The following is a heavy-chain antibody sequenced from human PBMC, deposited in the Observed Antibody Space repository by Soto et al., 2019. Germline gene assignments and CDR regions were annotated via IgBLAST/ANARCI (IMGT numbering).Heavy chain of an antibody. D-gene: IGHD1-26*01. CDR1: GASITYGGYS. J-gene: IGHJ4*02. Sequence: SETLSLTCTVSGASITYGGYSWIWIRQTPGKGLEWIGYINHLETTFYNPSFESRLTLSIDRAKNQFSLNLNSMSAADRAVYFCARGGGSDSFDYWGQGILVTVSS. V-gene: IGHV4-30-2*01. CDR3: ARGGGSDSFDY. CDR2: INHLETT.